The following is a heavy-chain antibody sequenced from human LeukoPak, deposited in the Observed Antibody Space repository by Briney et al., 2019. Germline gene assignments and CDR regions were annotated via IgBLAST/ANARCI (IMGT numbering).Heavy chain of an antibody. CDR1: GFTFDDYA. D-gene: IGHD6-19*01. CDR2: INWDSGSI. V-gene: IGHV3-9*01. CDR3: AKSLREVIAVVDS. J-gene: IGHJ4*02. Sequence: GRSLRLSCAASGFTFDDYAMHWVRQAPGKGLEWVSGINWDSGSIAYGDSVKGRFTISRDNAKNSVELQMNSLRVEDTALYYCAKSLREVIAVVDSWGQGTLVTVSS.